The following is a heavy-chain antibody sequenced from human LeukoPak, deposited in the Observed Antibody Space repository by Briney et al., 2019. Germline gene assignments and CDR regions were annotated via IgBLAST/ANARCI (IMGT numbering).Heavy chain of an antibody. CDR1: GGTFSSYA. D-gene: IGHD6-13*01. J-gene: IGHJ4*02. V-gene: IGHV1-69*01. CDR2: IIPIFGTA. CDR3: ARGPYSSSWYGRY. Sequence: SVKVSCKASGGTFSSYAISWVRQAPGQGLEWMGGIIPIFGTANYAQKFQGRVTITADESTSTAYMELSSLRSEDTAVYYCARGPYSSSWYGRYWRQGTLVNVSS.